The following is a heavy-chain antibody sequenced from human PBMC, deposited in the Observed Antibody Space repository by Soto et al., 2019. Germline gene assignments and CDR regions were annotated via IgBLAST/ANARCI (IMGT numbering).Heavy chain of an antibody. CDR2: ISAYNGNT. Sequence: ASVKVSCKASGYTFTSYGISWVRQAPGQGLEWMGWISAYNGNTNYAQKLQGRVTMTTDTSTSTAYMQLRSLRSDDTAVYYCASTNKVSGDVAYYYYGMDVWGQGTTVTVSS. V-gene: IGHV1-18*01. J-gene: IGHJ6*02. CDR1: GYTFTSYG. D-gene: IGHD3-10*01. CDR3: ASTNKVSGDVAYYYYGMDV.